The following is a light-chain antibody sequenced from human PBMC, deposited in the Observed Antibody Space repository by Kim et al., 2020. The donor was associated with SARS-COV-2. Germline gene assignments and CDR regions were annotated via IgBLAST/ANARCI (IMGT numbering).Light chain of an antibody. CDR2: GKN. V-gene: IGLV3-19*01. Sequence: LGQAVRITCQGDSLRSYYASWYQQKPGQAPVLVLYGKNNRPSGIPDRFSGSSSGNTASLTITGAQAEDEADSYCNSRDSSGNHHYVFGTGTKVTVL. CDR3: NSRDSSGNHHYV. CDR1: SLRSYY. J-gene: IGLJ1*01.